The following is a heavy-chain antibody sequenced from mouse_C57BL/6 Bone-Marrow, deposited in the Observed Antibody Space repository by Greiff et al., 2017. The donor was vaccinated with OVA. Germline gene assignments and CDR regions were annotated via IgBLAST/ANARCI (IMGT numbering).Heavy chain of an antibody. D-gene: IGHD2-12*01. CDR3: ARVGSLRRRRYYYAMDY. CDR1: GFTFSSYA. CDR2: ISDGGSYT. J-gene: IGHJ4*01. Sequence: EVKLMESGGGLVKPGGSLKLSCAASGFTFSSYAMSWVRQTPDKRLEWVATISDGGSYTYYPDNVKGRFTISSDNANNNLYLQMSHLKSEDTAMYYWARVGSLRRRRYYYAMDYWGQGTSVTVSS. V-gene: IGHV5-4*03.